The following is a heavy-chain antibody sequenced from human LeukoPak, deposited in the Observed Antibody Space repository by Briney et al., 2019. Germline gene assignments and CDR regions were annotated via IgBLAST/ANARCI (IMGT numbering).Heavy chain of an antibody. CDR3: ARDNWGTIDY. CDR1: GGSISSGSYY. V-gene: IGHV4-61*02. J-gene: IGHJ4*02. D-gene: IGHD7-27*01. Sequence: SETLSLTCTVSGGSISSGSYYWSWIRQPAGKGLEWIGRIYTSGSTNYNPSLKSRVTISVDTSKNQFSLKLSPVAVADTAVYHCARDNWGTIDYWGQGTLVTVSS. CDR2: IYTSGST.